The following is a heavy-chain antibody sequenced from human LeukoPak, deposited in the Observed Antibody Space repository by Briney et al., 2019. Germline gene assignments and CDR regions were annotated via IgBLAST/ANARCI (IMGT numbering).Heavy chain of an antibody. J-gene: IGHJ4*02. D-gene: IGHD2-21*01. CDR2: ISGSGGGT. CDR1: GFTFSSYA. CDR3: AKFLPTHIVVANYYFDY. Sequence: GGSLRLSCAASGFTFSSYAMSWVRQAPGKGLEWVSAISGSGGGTYYADSVKGRFTISRDNSKNTLYLQMNSLRAEDTAVYYCAKFLPTHIVVANYYFDYWGQGTLVTVSS. V-gene: IGHV3-23*01.